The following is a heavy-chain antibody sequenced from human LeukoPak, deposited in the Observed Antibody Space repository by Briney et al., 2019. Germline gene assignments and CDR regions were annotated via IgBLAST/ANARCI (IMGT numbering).Heavy chain of an antibody. V-gene: IGHV3-23*01. CDR3: AELGITMIGGV. J-gene: IGHJ6*04. CDR2: ISGSGGRT. CDR1: GFTFSSSA. D-gene: IGHD3-10*02. Sequence: GGSLRLSCAASGFTFSSSAMSWVRQAPGKGLEWVSGISGSGGRTYNADSVKGRFTISRDNAKNSLYLQMNSLRAEDTAVYYCAELGITMIGGVWGKGTTVTISS.